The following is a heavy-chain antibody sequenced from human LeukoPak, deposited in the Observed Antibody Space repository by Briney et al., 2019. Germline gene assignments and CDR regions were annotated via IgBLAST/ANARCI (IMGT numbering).Heavy chain of an antibody. Sequence: ASVKVSCKGSGYTFTSYAMHWVRQAPGQRLEWMGWINAGNGNTKYSQKFQGRVTVTRDTSASTAYMELSSLRSEDTAVYYCAREGIAAAAPFDYWGQGTLVTVPS. J-gene: IGHJ4*02. CDR1: GYTFTSYA. V-gene: IGHV1-3*01. D-gene: IGHD6-13*01. CDR3: AREGIAAAAPFDY. CDR2: INAGNGNT.